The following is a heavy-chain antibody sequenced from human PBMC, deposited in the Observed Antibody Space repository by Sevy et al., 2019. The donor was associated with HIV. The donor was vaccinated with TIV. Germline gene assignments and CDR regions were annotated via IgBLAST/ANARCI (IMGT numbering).Heavy chain of an antibody. V-gene: IGHV3-15*01. CDR2: IKSKTEGATR. Sequence: GGSLRLSCAASGFTFSNAWMSWVRQAPGKGLEWVGRIKSKTEGATRDFAAPVKGRLLISRDDSRNTVYLQMNSLKTEDTAVYYCTAGVGASDFDYWGQGSLVTVSS. D-gene: IGHD1-26*01. CDR1: GFTFSNAW. CDR3: TAGVGASDFDY. J-gene: IGHJ4*02.